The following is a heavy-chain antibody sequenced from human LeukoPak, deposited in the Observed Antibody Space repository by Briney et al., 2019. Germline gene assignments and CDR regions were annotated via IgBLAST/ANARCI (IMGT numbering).Heavy chain of an antibody. CDR2: MYFSGST. Sequence: SETLSLTCTVSGGSISPHYWSWIRQPPGKGLEWIGYMYFSGSTNYNPSLKSRVTMSVDTSKNLFSLKLSSVTAADTAVSFCARIRGRDHYLDYWGQGTLVTVSS. J-gene: IGHJ4*02. CDR3: ARIRGRDHYLDY. CDR1: GGSISPHY. V-gene: IGHV4-59*11.